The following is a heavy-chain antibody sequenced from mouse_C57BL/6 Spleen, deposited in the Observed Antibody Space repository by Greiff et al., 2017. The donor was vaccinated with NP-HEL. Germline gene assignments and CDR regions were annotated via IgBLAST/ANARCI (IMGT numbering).Heavy chain of an antibody. J-gene: IGHJ4*01. CDR2: IYPGDGDT. CDR1: GYAFSNYW. Sequence: VQLQQSGAELVKPGASVKISCKASGYAFSNYWMNWVKQRPGKGLEWIGQIYPGDGDTNYNGKFKGKATLTADISSSTAYMQLSSLTSEDSAVYFCARYYYGSSRYYAMDYWGQGTSVTVSS. D-gene: IGHD1-1*01. V-gene: IGHV1-80*01. CDR3: ARYYYGSSRYYAMDY.